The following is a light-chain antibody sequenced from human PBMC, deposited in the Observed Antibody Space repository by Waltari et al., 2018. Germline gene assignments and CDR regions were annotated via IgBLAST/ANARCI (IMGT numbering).Light chain of an antibody. CDR1: ESVDDL. J-gene: IGKJ2*01. CDR2: DAS. CDR3: QQYRMTPVT. V-gene: IGKV3-20*01. Sequence: EVLLTHSPGTLSLSPGDRATLSCRASESVDDLLAWYQQKPGQAPRLLIYDASTRATGIPDRFSGSGSGTDFTLTISRLEAGDFALYYCQQYRMTPVTCGRGTKVEIK.